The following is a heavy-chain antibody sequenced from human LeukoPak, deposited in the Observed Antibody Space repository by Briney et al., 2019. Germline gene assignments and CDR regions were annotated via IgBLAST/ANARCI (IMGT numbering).Heavy chain of an antibody. J-gene: IGHJ4*02. D-gene: IGHD6-13*01. Sequence: GGSLRLSCAASGFTFSSYGMHWVRQAPGKGLEWVAVISYDGSNKYYADSVKGRFTISRDNSKNTLYLQMGSLTAEDMAVYFCAREGTPGTYDSWGRGTLVTVSS. CDR2: ISYDGSNK. V-gene: IGHV3-30*03. CDR3: AREGTPGTYDS. CDR1: GFTFSSYG.